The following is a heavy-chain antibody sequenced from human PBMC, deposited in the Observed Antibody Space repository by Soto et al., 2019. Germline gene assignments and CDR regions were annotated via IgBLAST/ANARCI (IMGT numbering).Heavy chain of an antibody. J-gene: IGHJ4*02. V-gene: IGHV4-59*12. D-gene: IGHD1-26*01. Sequence: SETLSLTCAVSGGSIDPYYWTWIRQPPGKGLEWIGFIFHNGGVNYNPSLKSRVTISVDTSKNLFSLNLTSVTAADAAVYYCARDRSGSTQRYFDYWGPGTPVTVSS. CDR2: IFHNGGV. CDR3: ARDRSGSTQRYFDY. CDR1: GGSIDPYY.